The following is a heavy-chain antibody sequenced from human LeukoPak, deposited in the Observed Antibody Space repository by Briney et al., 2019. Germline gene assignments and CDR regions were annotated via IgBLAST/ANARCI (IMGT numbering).Heavy chain of an antibody. J-gene: IGHJ6*03. D-gene: IGHD3-10*01. CDR3: AKARVGGDYYYYYMDA. CDR2: ISGSGGST. CDR1: RFTFSSYA. Sequence: GGSLRLSCAASRFTFSSYAMSWVRQAPGKGLEWVSAISGSGGSTYYADSVKGRFIISRDNSKNTLYLQMNSLRAEDTAVYYCAKARVGGDYYYYYMDAWGKGTTVTISS. V-gene: IGHV3-23*01.